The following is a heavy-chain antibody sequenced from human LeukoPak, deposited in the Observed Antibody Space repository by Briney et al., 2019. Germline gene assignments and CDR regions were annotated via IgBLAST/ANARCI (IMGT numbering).Heavy chain of an antibody. Sequence: PSETLSLICTVSGGSISSYYWSWIRQPPGKGLEWIGYIYYSGSTNYNPSLKSRVTISVDTSKNQFSLKLSSVTAADTAVYYCARGDYYDSSGRNYYYYGMDVWGQGTTVTVSS. CDR3: ARGDYYDSSGRNYYYYGMDV. D-gene: IGHD3-22*01. CDR2: IYYSGST. V-gene: IGHV4-59*01. CDR1: GGSISSYY. J-gene: IGHJ6*02.